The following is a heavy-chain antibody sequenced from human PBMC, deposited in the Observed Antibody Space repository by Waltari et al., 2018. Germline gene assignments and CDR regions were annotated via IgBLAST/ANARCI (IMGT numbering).Heavy chain of an antibody. D-gene: IGHD2-15*01. J-gene: IGHJ4*02. CDR3: ARGGRNCSGGSCYAN. CDR1: GGSISSYY. Sequence: QVQLQESGPGLVKPSETLSLTCTVSGGSISSYYCSWIRQPPGKGLEWIGYIYYSGSTNYNPSLKSRVTISVDTSKNQFSLKLSSVTAADTAVYYCARGGRNCSGGSCYANWGQGTLVTVSS. V-gene: IGHV4-59*01. CDR2: IYYSGST.